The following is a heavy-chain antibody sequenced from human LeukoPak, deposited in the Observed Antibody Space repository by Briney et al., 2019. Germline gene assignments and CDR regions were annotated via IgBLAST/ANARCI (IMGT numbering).Heavy chain of an antibody. D-gene: IGHD3-22*01. CDR3: ARAAYYDSSGFDY. CDR2: INPNSGGT. J-gene: IGHJ4*02. CDR1: GYTFTGYY. Sequence: ASVKVSCKASGYTFTGYYIHWVRQAPGQGLEWMGWINPNSGGTNYAQKFQGRVTMTRDTSISTAYMELSRLRYDHTAVYYCARAAYYDSSGFDYWRERTLVTVSS. V-gene: IGHV1-2*02.